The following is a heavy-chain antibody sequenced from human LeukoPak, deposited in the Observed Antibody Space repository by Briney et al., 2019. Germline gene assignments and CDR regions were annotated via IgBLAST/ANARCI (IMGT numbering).Heavy chain of an antibody. CDR1: GFTFSYYW. CDR3: ARDRAYYDILTVFDY. Sequence: GGSLRLSCAASGFTFSYYWMTWVRQAPGKGLEWVANIKQDGSENYYVDSVKGRFTISRDNAENSLYLQMNSLRAEDTAVYYCARDRAYYDILTVFDYWGQGTLVTASS. J-gene: IGHJ4*02. V-gene: IGHV3-7*01. CDR2: IKQDGSEN. D-gene: IGHD3-9*01.